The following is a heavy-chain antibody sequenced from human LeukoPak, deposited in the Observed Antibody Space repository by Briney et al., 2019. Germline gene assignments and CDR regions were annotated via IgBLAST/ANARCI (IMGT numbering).Heavy chain of an antibody. Sequence: EASVKVACKASGYTFTGYYMHWVRQAPGQGLEWMGWINPNSGGTNYAQKFQGRVTMTRDTSISTAYMELSRLRSDDTAVYYCARELTTPTIFGVVIIPKIDAFDIWGQGTMVTVSS. CDR2: INPNSGGT. D-gene: IGHD3-3*01. J-gene: IGHJ3*02. CDR1: GYTFTGYY. CDR3: ARELTTPTIFGVVIIPKIDAFDI. V-gene: IGHV1-2*02.